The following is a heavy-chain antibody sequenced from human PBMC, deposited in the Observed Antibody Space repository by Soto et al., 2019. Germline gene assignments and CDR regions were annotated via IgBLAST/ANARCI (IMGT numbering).Heavy chain of an antibody. CDR2: IKRDGSEK. CDR3: AKDCVRSGSYNGCFDL. CDR1: GFSFSSYW. V-gene: IGHV3-7*03. J-gene: IGHJ5*02. D-gene: IGHD3-3*01. Sequence: GGSLRLSCAASGFSFSSYWMTWVRQAPEKGMEWVANIKRDGSEKYYVDSVKGRFTISRDNAKNLLYLQMNRLRAEDTAVYYCAKDCVRSGSYNGCFDLWGQGTLVTVSS.